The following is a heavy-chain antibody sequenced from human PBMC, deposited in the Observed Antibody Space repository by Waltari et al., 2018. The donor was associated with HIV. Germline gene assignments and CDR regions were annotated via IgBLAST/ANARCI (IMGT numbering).Heavy chain of an antibody. CDR2: IDIGNSYL. Sequence: EVQLVESGGGLVKPGGSLRLSCAASGFSFSSYSMRWVSQAPGKGLEWASSIDIGNSYLNYADSVRGRFTISRDNAKNSLFLQLNSLRVEDTAFYYCARFDGGGSGVYHWGQGTLVTVSS. J-gene: IGHJ5*02. CDR3: ARFDGGGSGVYH. D-gene: IGHD2-15*01. V-gene: IGHV3-21*01. CDR1: GFSFSSYS.